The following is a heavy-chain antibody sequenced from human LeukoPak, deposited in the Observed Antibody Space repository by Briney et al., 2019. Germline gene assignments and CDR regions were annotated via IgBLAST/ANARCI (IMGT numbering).Heavy chain of an antibody. J-gene: IGHJ3*02. CDR2: IIPILGIA. D-gene: IGHD1-26*01. Sequence: SVKVSCKASGGTFSSYTISWVRQAPGQGLEWMGRIIPILGIANYAQKFQGRVTITADKSTSTAYMELSSLRSEDTAVYYCARGGSGSYYVSDAFDTWGQGTMVTVSS. CDR1: GGTFSSYT. V-gene: IGHV1-69*02. CDR3: ARGGSGSYYVSDAFDT.